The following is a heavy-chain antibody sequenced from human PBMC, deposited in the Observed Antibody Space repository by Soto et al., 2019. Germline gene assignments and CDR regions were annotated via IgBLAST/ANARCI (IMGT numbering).Heavy chain of an antibody. J-gene: IGHJ4*02. CDR3: Y. V-gene: IGHV4-30-4*02. D-gene: IGHD6-13*01. CDR2: ISYSGST. CDR1: GGSISSGGYY. Sequence: SETLSLTCTVSGGSISSGGYYWSWIRQHPGTGLEWIGHISYSGSTYYNTSLKSRVTNSVTAADTAVYYCARRSSYTWYADFDYWGQGTLVTVSS.